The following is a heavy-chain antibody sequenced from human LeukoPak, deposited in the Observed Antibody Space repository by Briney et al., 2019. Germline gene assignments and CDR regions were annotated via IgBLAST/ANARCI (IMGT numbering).Heavy chain of an antibody. Sequence: ASVTVSCKASGYTFTSYGISWVRQAPGEGLEWMGWISAYTGNTNYAQKLQGRVTMTTDTSTSTAYMELRSLRSDDTAVYYCAREVSTLFDYWGQGTLVTVSS. J-gene: IGHJ4*02. CDR3: AREVSTLFDY. CDR1: GYTFTSYG. V-gene: IGHV1-18*01. D-gene: IGHD5/OR15-5a*01. CDR2: ISAYTGNT.